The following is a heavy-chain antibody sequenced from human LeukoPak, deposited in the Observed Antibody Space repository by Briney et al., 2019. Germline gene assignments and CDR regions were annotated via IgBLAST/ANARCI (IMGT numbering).Heavy chain of an antibody. Sequence: SETLSLTCGVSGGSIRGGAYSWNWIRQPPGKGLEWIGSIYYSGSTYYNPSLKSRVTISVDTSKNQFSLKLSSVTAADTAVYYCAARGDYYDSSGYVGYWGQGTLVTVSS. CDR2: IYYSGST. V-gene: IGHV4-39*01. D-gene: IGHD3-22*01. CDR3: AARGDYYDSSGYVGY. CDR1: GGSIRGGAYS. J-gene: IGHJ4*02.